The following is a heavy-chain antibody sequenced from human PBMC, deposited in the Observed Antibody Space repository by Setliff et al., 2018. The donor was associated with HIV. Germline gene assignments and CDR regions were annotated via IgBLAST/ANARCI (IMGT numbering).Heavy chain of an antibody. Sequence: SETLSLTCTVSGGAMSRNNYYWGWIRQPPGKGLEWIANILYGGTTYYNPSLRSRVTLSVDMSNNQFSLRLTSVTAADTAVYYCARPQGGLGGGAWFDPWGQGTPVTVSS. CDR3: ARPQGGLGGGAWFDP. CDR2: ILYGGTT. J-gene: IGHJ5*02. D-gene: IGHD5-12*01. CDR1: GGAMSRNNYY. V-gene: IGHV4-39*01.